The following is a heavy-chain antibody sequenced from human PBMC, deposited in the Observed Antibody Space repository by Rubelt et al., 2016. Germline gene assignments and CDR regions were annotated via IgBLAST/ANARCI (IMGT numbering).Heavy chain of an antibody. V-gene: IGHV4-34*01. CDR2: IYYSGST. J-gene: IGHJ4*02. Sequence: QVQLQQWGAGLLKPSETLSLTCAVYGGSFSGYYWSWIRQPPGKGLEWIGSIYYSGSTYYNPSLKSRVTISVDTSKNQFPLKRSAVTAADTAVYYCARHEDYGVVDYWGQGTLVTVSS. CDR3: ARHEDYGVVDY. CDR1: GGSFSGYY. D-gene: IGHD3-16*01.